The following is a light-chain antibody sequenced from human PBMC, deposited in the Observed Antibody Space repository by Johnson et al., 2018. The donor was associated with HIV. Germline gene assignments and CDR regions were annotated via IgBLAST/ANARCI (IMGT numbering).Light chain of an antibody. CDR1: SSNIGSNT. V-gene: IGLV1-44*01. CDR3: AAWDDSLNGFYV. Sequence: QSVLTQPPSASGTPGQRVTISCSGSSSNIGSNTVNLYQQLPGTAPKLLIFRNNQRPSGVPDRFSGSKSGTSASLAISGLQAEDEADYYCAAWDDSLNGFYVVGAGTKVTVL. J-gene: IGLJ1*01. CDR2: RNN.